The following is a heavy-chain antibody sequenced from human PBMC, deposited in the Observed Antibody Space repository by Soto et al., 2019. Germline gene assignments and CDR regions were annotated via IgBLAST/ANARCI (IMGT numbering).Heavy chain of an antibody. CDR2: MNPNSGNT. CDR1: GYTFTSSD. CDR3: ARLPGLRPHDAFDI. D-gene: IGHD4-17*01. Sequence: ASVKVSCKASGYTFTSSDINWVRQATGQGLEWMGWMNPNSGNTGYAQKFQGRVTMTRNTSISTAYMELSSLRSEDTAVYYCARLPGLRPHDAFDIWGQGTMVTVSS. V-gene: IGHV1-8*01. J-gene: IGHJ3*02.